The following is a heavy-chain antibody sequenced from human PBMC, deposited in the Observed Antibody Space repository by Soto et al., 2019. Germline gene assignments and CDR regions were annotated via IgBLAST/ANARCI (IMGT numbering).Heavy chain of an antibody. CDR1: GYTFSDYA. CDR2: VSHDGRNT. V-gene: IGHV3-30*18. CDR3: AKGGRQWLVTSDFNY. D-gene: IGHD6-19*01. Sequence: SCKTSGYTFSDYAIHWVRQAPGKGLEWVAVVSHDGRNTHYADSVKGRFTISRDSSKNTVSLEMTSLRAEDTAVYYCAKGGRQWLVTSDFNYWGQGALVTVSS. J-gene: IGHJ4*02.